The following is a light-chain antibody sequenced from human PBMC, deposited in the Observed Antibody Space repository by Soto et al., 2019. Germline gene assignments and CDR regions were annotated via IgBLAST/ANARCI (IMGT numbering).Light chain of an antibody. J-gene: IGKJ1*01. CDR1: QSISSW. CDR3: QQYNSYSWT. Sequence: DIHITQSPSTLSSSLGDRVTITCRASQSISSWLAWYQQKPGKAPKLLIYDASSLESGVPSRFSGSGSGTEFTLTISSLQPDDFATYYCQQYNSYSWTFGQGTKVDIK. CDR2: DAS. V-gene: IGKV1-5*01.